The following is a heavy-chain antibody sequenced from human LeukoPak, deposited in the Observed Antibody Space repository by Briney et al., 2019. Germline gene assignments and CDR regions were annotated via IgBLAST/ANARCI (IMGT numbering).Heavy chain of an antibody. CDR3: ARARISPRSNYYYGMDV. CDR1: GYTFTSYD. Sequence: ASVKVSCKASGYTFTSYDINWVRQATGQGLEWMGWMNPNSGNTGYAQKFQGRVTMTRNTSISTAYMELSSLRSEDTAVYYCARARISPRSNYYYGMDVWGQGTTVTVSS. V-gene: IGHV1-8*01. D-gene: IGHD2/OR15-2a*01. CDR2: MNPNSGNT. J-gene: IGHJ6*02.